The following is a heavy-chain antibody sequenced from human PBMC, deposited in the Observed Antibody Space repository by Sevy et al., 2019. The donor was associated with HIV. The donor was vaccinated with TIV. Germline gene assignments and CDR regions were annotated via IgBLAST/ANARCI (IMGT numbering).Heavy chain of an antibody. Sequence: GGSLRLSCVASGFTYSMNWVRQAPGKGLEGVSYISDSSATRHNADSVKGRFTTSKNKAKNSLYLQMKTLRAEDTAVYYCASQRGGYERLYYFDSWGQGTLVTVSS. CDR1: GFTYS. V-gene: IGHV3-48*01. D-gene: IGHD5-12*01. J-gene: IGHJ4*02. CDR2: ISDSSATR. CDR3: ASQRGGYERLYYFDS.